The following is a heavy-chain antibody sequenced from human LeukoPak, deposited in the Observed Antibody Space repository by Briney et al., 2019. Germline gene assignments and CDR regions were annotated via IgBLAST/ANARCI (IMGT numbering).Heavy chain of an antibody. CDR2: INPNSGGT. J-gene: IGHJ4*02. Sequence: ASVKVSCKASGYTFTGYYMHWVRQAPGQGLEWMGRINPNSGGTNYAQKFQGRVTMTRDTSISTAYMELSRLRSDDTAVYYCAAAQRPGIAAAGSPPLDYWGQGTLVTVSS. CDR1: GYTFTGYY. V-gene: IGHV1-2*06. D-gene: IGHD6-13*01. CDR3: AAAQRPGIAAAGSPPLDY.